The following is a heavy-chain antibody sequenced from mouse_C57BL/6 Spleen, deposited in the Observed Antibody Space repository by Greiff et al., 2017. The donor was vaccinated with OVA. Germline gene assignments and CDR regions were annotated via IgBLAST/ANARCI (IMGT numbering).Heavy chain of an antibody. J-gene: IGHJ3*01. CDR3: TRGRGDYAWFAY. CDR1: GFTFSSYA. CDR2: ISSGGDYI. Sequence: EVQLVESGEGLVKPGGSLKLSCAASGFTFSSYAMSWVRQTPEKRLEWVAYISSGGDYIYYADTVKGRFTISRDNARNTLYLQMSSLKSEDTAMYYCTRGRGDYAWFAYWGQGTLVTVSA. D-gene: IGHD2-4*01. V-gene: IGHV5-9-1*02.